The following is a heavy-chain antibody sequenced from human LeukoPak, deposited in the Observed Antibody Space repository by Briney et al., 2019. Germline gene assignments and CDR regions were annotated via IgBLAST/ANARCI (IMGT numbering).Heavy chain of an antibody. J-gene: IGHJ3*02. CDR3: ARGWPDAFGI. CDR2: TRNKANSYTT. CDR1: GFTFSDHY. Sequence: QAGGSLRLSCAASGFTFSDHYMDWVRQAPGKGLEWVGRTRNKANSYTTEYAASVKGRFTISRDDSKNSLYLQMNSLKTEDTAVYYCARGWPDAFGIWGQGTMVTVSS. D-gene: IGHD2-15*01. V-gene: IGHV3-72*01.